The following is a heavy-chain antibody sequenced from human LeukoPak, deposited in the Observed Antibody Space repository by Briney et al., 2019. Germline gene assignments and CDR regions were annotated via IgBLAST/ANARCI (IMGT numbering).Heavy chain of an antibody. Sequence: PGGSLRLSCTASGFTLSTFGMHWVREAPRTGLEWVAVISDDGSNRYYGDSVKGRFTISRDNSKNTLYLQMNSLRAEDTAVYYCAKDADTATIIYWYFDLWGRGTLVTVSS. CDR2: ISDDGSNR. J-gene: IGHJ2*01. CDR1: GFTLSTFG. V-gene: IGHV3-30*18. CDR3: AKDADTATIIYWYFDL. D-gene: IGHD5-18*01.